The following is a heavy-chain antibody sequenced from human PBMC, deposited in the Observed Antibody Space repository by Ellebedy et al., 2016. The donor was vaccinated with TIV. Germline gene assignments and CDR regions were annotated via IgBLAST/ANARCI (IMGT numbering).Heavy chain of an antibody. CDR2: ISYDGSNK. CDR1: GFTFSSYG. CDR3: AKGGNSSSDLDY. J-gene: IGHJ4*02. D-gene: IGHD6-6*01. Sequence: GESLKISXAASGFTFSSYGMHWVRQAPGKGLEWVAVISYDGSNKYYADSVKGRFTISRDNSKNTLYLQMNSLRAEDTAVYYCAKGGNSSSDLDYWGQGTLVTVSS. V-gene: IGHV3-30*18.